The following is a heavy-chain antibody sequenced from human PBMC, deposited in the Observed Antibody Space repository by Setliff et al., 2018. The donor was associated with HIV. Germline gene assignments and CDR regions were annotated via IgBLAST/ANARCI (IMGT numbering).Heavy chain of an antibody. V-gene: IGHV3-30-3*01. CDR1: GVTFSSYA. D-gene: IGHD1-26*01. J-gene: IGHJ4*02. CDR3: ARDSGTVVGATGPGY. Sequence: GGSLRLSCAASGVTFSSYAMHWVRQAPGKGLEWVAVISYDGGNKYYADSVKGRFTLSRDNSKNSLYLQMDSLRGEDTAVYYCARDSGTVVGATGPGYWGQGARVAVSS. CDR2: ISYDGGNK.